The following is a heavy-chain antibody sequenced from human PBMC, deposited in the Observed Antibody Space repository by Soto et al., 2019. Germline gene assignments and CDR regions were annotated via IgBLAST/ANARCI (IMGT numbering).Heavy chain of an antibody. CDR2: ISAYNGNT. Sequence: ASVKVSCKASGYTFTSYGISWVRQAPGQGLEWMGWISAYNGNTNYAQKLQGRVTMTTDTSTSTAYMELRSLRSDDTAVYYCARDFVWDIVAPSNLFDPWGQGTPVPVS. CDR1: GYTFTSYG. D-gene: IGHD5-12*01. CDR3: ARDFVWDIVAPSNLFDP. V-gene: IGHV1-18*04. J-gene: IGHJ5*02.